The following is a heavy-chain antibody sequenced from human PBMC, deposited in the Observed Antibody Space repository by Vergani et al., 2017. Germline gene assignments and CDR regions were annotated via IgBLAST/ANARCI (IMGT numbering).Heavy chain of an antibody. CDR1: GGTFSSYA. D-gene: IGHD3-22*01. CDR2: IIPIFGTA. V-gene: IGHV1-69*12. J-gene: IGHJ4*02. CDR3: AREYYDSXGYYYRTPLLRLSY. Sequence: QVQLVQSGAEVKKPGSSVKVSCKASGGTFSSYAISWVRQAPGQGLEWMGGIIPIFGTANYAQKFQGRVTITADESTSTAYMELSSLRSEDTSVYYCAREYYDSXGYYYRTPLLRLSYWGQGTLVTVSS.